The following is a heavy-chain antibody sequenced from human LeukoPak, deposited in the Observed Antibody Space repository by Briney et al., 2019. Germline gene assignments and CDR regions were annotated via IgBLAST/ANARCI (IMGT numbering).Heavy chain of an antibody. Sequence: SETLSLTCTVSGGSISSGSYYWSWIRQPAGKGLEWIGRIYTSGSTNYNPSLKSRVTISVDTSKNQFSLKLSSVTAADTAVYYCARVGYGWVSYYYYGMDVWGQGTTVTVSS. V-gene: IGHV4-61*02. J-gene: IGHJ6*02. D-gene: IGHD2-15*01. CDR1: GGSISSGSYY. CDR2: IYTSGST. CDR3: ARVGYGWVSYYYYGMDV.